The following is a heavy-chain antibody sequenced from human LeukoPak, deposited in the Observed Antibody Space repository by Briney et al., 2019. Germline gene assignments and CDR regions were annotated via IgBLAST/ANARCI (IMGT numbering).Heavy chain of an antibody. D-gene: IGHD3-10*01. CDR3: ATEALDDSDSYFEY. J-gene: IGHJ4*02. V-gene: IGHV1-24*01. Sequence: GASVKVSCKVSGYTLTELSMHWVRQAPGKGLEWMGRFDPEDGETIDAQTLQGRVTMTEDTSTDIAYMELSSLRSEDTAVYYCATEALDDSDSYFEYWGQGTLVTVSS. CDR2: FDPEDGET. CDR1: GYTLTELS.